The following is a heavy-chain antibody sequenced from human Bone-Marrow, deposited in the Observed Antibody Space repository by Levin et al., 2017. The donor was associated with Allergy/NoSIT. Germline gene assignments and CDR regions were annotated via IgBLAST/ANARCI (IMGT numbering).Heavy chain of an antibody. CDR3: ARHGVRILDVLTRRYYGMDV. CDR2: IFPGDSDT. Sequence: GESLKISCKASGYGFSTYWIGWVRQMPGKGLEWMGIIFPGDSDTRYSPSFQGPVTISADTFNSTAFLQRNSLKASDTAIYYCARHGVRILDVLTRRYYGMDVWGQVTTVTVSS. CDR1: GYGFSTYW. V-gene: IGHV5-51*01. J-gene: IGHJ6*02. D-gene: IGHD3-9*01.